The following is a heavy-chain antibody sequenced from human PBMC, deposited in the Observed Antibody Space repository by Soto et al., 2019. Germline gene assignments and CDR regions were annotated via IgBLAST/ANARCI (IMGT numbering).Heavy chain of an antibody. Sequence: QVQLVQSGAEVKKPGASVKVSCKASGYTFTSYGISWVRQAPGQGLEWMGWISTYNGNTNYAQKLQGRVTMTTDTSTSTAYMELRSLRSDDTAVYYCARDSTVVQHRNYYGMDVWGQGTTVTVSS. V-gene: IGHV1-18*01. J-gene: IGHJ6*02. CDR2: ISTYNGNT. D-gene: IGHD2-21*01. CDR1: GYTFTSYG. CDR3: ARDSTVVQHRNYYGMDV.